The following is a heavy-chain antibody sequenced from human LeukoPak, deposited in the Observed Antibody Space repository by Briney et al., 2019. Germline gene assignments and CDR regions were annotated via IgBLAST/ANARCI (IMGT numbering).Heavy chain of an antibody. V-gene: IGHV1-46*01. CDR1: GYTLTRYY. J-gene: IGHJ3*02. CDR2: ITPSGGST. D-gene: IGHD3-9*01. CDR3: ARSAAYYKEADI. Sequence: EASVKVSCKTSGYTLTRYYIHCVRQAPGQALEWMGIITPSGGSTTCAQNFQGRLTMTRATSTSTVYMELSSLRSEDTAVYYCARSAAYYKEADIWGEGTMVTVSS.